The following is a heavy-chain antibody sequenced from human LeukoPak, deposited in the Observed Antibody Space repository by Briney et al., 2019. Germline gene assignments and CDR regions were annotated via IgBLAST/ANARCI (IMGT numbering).Heavy chain of an antibody. Sequence: GGSLRLSCAASGFTFNDYAMHWVRQAPGKGLEWVSGLSWNSGSIDYADSVEGRFTISRDNAKNSQYLQMNSLRVEDTALYYCARAQTYGDSRLLLDYWGQGTLVTVSS. CDR3: ARAQTYGDSRLLLDY. J-gene: IGHJ4*02. D-gene: IGHD4-17*01. CDR1: GFTFNDYA. V-gene: IGHV3-9*01. CDR2: LSWNSGSI.